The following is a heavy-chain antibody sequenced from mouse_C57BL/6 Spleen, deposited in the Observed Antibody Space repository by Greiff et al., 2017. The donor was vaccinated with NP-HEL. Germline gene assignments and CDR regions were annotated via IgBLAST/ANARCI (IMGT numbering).Heavy chain of an antibody. CDR3: ARRPHYYAMDY. V-gene: IGHV5-17*01. CDR1: GFTFSDYG. J-gene: IGHJ4*01. Sequence: EVQLKESGGGLVKPGGSLKLSCAASGFTFSDYGMHWVRQAPEKGLEWVAYISSGSSTIYYADTVKGRFTISRDNAKNTLFLQMTSLRSEDTAMYYCARRPHYYAMDYWGQGTSVTVSS. CDR2: ISSGSSTI.